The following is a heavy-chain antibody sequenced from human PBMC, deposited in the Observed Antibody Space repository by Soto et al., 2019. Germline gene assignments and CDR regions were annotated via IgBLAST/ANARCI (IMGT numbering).Heavy chain of an antibody. CDR3: ARDGGGKRGYSYGLAAYWYFDL. CDR1: GFSFSRYA. Sequence: QVQLVESGGGVVQPGRSLRLSCAASGFSFSRYAIHWVRQAPGQGPEWVAVISYDGSNKYYADSVKGRFTISRDNSKNTLYLQMNSLRAEDTAVYYCARDGGGKRGYSYGLAAYWYFDLWGRGTLVTVSS. J-gene: IGHJ2*01. D-gene: IGHD5-18*01. V-gene: IGHV3-30*01. CDR2: ISYDGSNK.